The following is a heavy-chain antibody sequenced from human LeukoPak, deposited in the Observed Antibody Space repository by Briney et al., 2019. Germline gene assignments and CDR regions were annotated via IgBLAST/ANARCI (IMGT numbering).Heavy chain of an antibody. CDR3: ARGVAGPYYYYYMDV. CDR1: GYTFTGYY. J-gene: IGHJ6*03. D-gene: IGHD6-19*01. CDR2: INPNSGGT. Sequence: ASVKVSCKASGYTFTGYYMHWVRQAPGQGLEWMGWINPNSGGTNYAQKFQGRVTMTRDTSISTAYMELSRLSDDTAVYYCARGVAGPYYYYYMDVWGRGTTVTVSS. V-gene: IGHV1-2*02.